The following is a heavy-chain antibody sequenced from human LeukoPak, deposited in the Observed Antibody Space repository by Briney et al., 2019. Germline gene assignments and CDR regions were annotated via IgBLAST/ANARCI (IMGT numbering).Heavy chain of an antibody. CDR3: ARERYYYDSSGYYPDAFDI. D-gene: IGHD3-22*01. Sequence: NPSETLSLTCAVYGGSFSDYYWSWIRQSPGKGLEWIGEINHSGSTNYNPSLKSRVAILVDTSKNQFSLKLSSVTAADTAVYYCARERYYYDSSGYYPDAFDIWGQGTMVTVSS. J-gene: IGHJ3*02. CDR2: INHSGST. CDR1: GGSFSDYY. V-gene: IGHV4-34*01.